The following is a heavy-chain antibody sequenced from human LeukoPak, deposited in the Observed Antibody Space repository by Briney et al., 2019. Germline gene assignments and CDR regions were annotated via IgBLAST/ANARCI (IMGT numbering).Heavy chain of an antibody. Sequence: GASVKVSCKASGYTFTGYYMHWVRQAPGQGLEWMGWINPNSGGTNYAQKFQGRVTMTSDTSISTAYMELSRLRSDDTAVYYCARPGPDTAMASVSWFDPWGQGTLVTVSS. CDR1: GYTFTGYY. D-gene: IGHD5-18*01. CDR3: ARPGPDTAMASVSWFDP. CDR2: INPNSGGT. J-gene: IGHJ5*02. V-gene: IGHV1-2*02.